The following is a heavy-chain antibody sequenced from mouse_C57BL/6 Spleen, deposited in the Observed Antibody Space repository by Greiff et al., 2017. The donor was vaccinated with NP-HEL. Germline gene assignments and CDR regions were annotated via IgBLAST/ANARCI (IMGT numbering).Heavy chain of an antibody. CDR1: GYTFTSYW. CDR2: IHPNSGST. D-gene: IGHD1-1*01. Sequence: QVQLKQPGAELVKPGASVKLSCKASGYTFTSYWMHWVKQRPGQGLEWIGMIHPNSGSTNYNEKFKSKATLTVDKSSSTAYMQLSSLTSEDSAVYYCALNYYGSSYLDYWGQGTTLTVSS. J-gene: IGHJ2*01. CDR3: ALNYYGSSYLDY. V-gene: IGHV1-64*01.